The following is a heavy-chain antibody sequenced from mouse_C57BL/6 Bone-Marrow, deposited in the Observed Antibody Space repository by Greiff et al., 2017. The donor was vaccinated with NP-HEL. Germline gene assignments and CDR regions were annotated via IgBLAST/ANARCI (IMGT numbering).Heavy chain of an antibody. CDR2: ISYSGST. CDR1: GYSITSDY. D-gene: IGHD2-5*01. CDR3: ASRAYYSNYYFDY. J-gene: IGHJ2*01. Sequence: EVHLVESGPGLAKPSQTLSLTCSVTGYSITSDYWNWIRKFPGNKLEYMGYISYSGSTYYNPSLKSRISITRDTSKNQYYLQLNSVTTEDTATYYCASRAYYSNYYFDYWGQGTTLTVSS. V-gene: IGHV3-8*01.